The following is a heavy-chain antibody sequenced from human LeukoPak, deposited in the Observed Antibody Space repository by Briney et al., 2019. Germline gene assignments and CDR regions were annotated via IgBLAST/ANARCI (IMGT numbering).Heavy chain of an antibody. CDR1: GFTFSSYS. Sequence: PGGSLRLSCAASGFTFSSYSMNWVRQAPGKGLEWVSSISSSSSYIYYADSVKGRFTISRDNAKNSLYLQMNSLRAEDTAVYYCARSQCQLLSSSGAFDIWGQGTMVTVSS. CDR2: ISSSSSYI. CDR3: ARSQCQLLSSSGAFDI. J-gene: IGHJ3*02. D-gene: IGHD2-2*01. V-gene: IGHV3-21*01.